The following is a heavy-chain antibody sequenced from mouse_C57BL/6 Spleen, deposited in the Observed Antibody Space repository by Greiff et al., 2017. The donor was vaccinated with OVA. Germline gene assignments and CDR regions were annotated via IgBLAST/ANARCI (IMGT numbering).Heavy chain of an antibody. CDR3: ARVYGTWYFDV. Sequence: VQLQQSGPGLVQPSQSLSITCTVSGFSLTSYGVHWVRQSPGKGLEWLGVIWSGGSTDYHAAFISRLSISKDNSKSQVFFKMNSLQADDTAIYYCARVYGTWYFDVWGTGTTVTVSS. CDR2: IWSGGST. V-gene: IGHV2-2*01. D-gene: IGHD1-1*01. J-gene: IGHJ1*03. CDR1: GFSLTSYG.